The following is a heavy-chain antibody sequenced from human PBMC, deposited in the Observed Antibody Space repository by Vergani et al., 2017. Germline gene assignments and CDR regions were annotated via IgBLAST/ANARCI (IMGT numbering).Heavy chain of an antibody. CDR2: FDPEDGET. V-gene: IGHV1-24*01. J-gene: IGHJ4*02. Sequence: QVQLVQSGAEVKKPGASVKVSCKASGYTFTSYYMHWVRQAPGKGLEWMGGFDPEDGETIYAQKFQGRVTMTEDTSTDTAYMELSSLRSEDTAVYYCATDRGYGDYPEFDYWGQGTLVTVSS. D-gene: IGHD4-17*01. CDR3: ATDRGYGDYPEFDY. CDR1: GYTFTSYY.